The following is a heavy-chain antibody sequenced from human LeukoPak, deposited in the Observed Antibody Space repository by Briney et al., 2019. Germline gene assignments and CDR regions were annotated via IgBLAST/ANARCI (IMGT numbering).Heavy chain of an antibody. CDR3: ARGIGYDTSGYFTVQDYFDY. V-gene: IGHV4-39*07. CDR2: IYYSGST. Sequence: SETLSLTCTVSGGSISGNSYYWGWIRQPPGKGLEWIGSIYYSGSTYYNPSLKSRVTISVDTSKNQFSLKLSSVTAADTAVYYCARGIGYDTSGYFTVQDYFDYWGQGTLVTVSS. D-gene: IGHD3-22*01. J-gene: IGHJ4*02. CDR1: GGSISGNSYY.